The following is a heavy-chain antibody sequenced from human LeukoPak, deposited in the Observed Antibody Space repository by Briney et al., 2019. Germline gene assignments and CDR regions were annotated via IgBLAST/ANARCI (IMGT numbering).Heavy chain of an antibody. J-gene: IGHJ6*03. Sequence: GSLRLSCAPSGFTFDDYAMHWVRQAPGKGLEWIGSIYHSGSTYYNPSLKSRVTISVDTSKNQFSLKLSSVTAADTAVYYCARRRYCSSTSCYYMDVWGKGTTVTVS. CDR3: ARRRYCSSTSCYYMDV. CDR2: IYHSGST. V-gene: IGHV4-38-2*01. CDR1: GFTFDDYA. D-gene: IGHD2-2*01.